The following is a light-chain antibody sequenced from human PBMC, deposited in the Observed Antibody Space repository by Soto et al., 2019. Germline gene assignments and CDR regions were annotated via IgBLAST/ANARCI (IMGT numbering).Light chain of an antibody. J-gene: IGKJ1*01. CDR2: WAS. Sequence: DIVMTQSPDSLAVSLGERATINCKSSQNILYSSNNKNYVAWYQQKPGQPPKLLIYWASIRESGVPDRFSGSGSGTDFTLTISSLQDEDVAVYYCQQYYSSPTWTFGQGNKVEIK. CDR1: QNILYSSNNKNY. CDR3: QQYYSSPTWT. V-gene: IGKV4-1*01.